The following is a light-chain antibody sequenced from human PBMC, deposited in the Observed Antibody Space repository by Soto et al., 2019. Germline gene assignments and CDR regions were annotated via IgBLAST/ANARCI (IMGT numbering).Light chain of an antibody. CDR3: QQLNSYPSST. CDR2: AAS. V-gene: IGKV1-9*01. CDR1: QGFNSY. Sequence: IQLTQSPSSLSASVGDRVTITCRASQGFNSYLAWYQQKPGKAPKLLIYAASTLQSGVPSRFSGSRSGTAFTLTISSLQPEDFATYYCQQLNSYPSSTFGGGTKVEIK. J-gene: IGKJ4*01.